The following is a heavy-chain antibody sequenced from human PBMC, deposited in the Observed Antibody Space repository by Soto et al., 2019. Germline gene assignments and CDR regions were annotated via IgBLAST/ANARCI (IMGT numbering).Heavy chain of an antibody. CDR1: GGTFSSYG. CDR2: IIPIFGTA. D-gene: IGHD2-15*01. CDR3: ARDKGYCSXGSCYFDDAFXI. Sequence: ASVKVSCKASGGTFSSYGISWVRQAPGQGLEWMGGIIPIFGTANYAQKFQGRVTITADESTSTAYMELSSLRSEDTAVYYCARDKGYCSXGSCYFDDAFXIWGQGTMVXVSS. V-gene: IGHV1-69*13. J-gene: IGHJ3*02.